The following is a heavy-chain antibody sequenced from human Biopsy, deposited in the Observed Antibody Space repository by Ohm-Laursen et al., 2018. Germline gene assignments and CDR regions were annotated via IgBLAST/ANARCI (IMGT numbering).Heavy chain of an antibody. V-gene: IGHV1-69*04. CDR3: AADADGYYTEFDY. J-gene: IGHJ4*02. D-gene: IGHD3-3*01. Sequence: GSSVKVSCKASGGPSSNYAFSWVRQAPGQGLEWVGRIVPVLGHLNYAQRFQGRVLITADKSTSYVFMELSRLTSGDTAVYYCAADADGYYTEFDYWGPGTLVTVSS. CDR2: IVPVLGHL. CDR1: GGPSSNYA.